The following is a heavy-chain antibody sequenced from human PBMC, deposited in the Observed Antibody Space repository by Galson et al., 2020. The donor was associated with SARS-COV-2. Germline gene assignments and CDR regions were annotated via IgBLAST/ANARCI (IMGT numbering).Heavy chain of an antibody. CDR2: MYYSRGT. CDR1: GAFITSGDYH. Sequence: SETLSLTCTVAGAFITSGDYHWTWIRQPPGKGVEWSGYMYYSRGTSYNPSLSSRVTISVDTSKSQFPLRLTSVTAADTALSYCATSITGTSAIDSWGQGTLVTVSS. V-gene: IGHV4-31*03. CDR3: ATSITGTSAIDS. J-gene: IGHJ4*02. D-gene: IGHD1-7*01.